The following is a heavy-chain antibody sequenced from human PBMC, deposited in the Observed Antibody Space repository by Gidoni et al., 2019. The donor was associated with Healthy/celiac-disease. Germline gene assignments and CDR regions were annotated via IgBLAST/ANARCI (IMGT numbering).Heavy chain of an antibody. CDR3: ARFQEAPALDY. D-gene: IGHD2-2*01. CDR2: INHSGST. J-gene: IGHJ4*02. CDR1: GGSFSGYY. Sequence: QVQLQQWGAGLLKPSETLSLTCDVYGGSFSGYYWSWIRQPPGTGLEWIGEINHSGSTNYNPSLKSRVTISVDTSKNQFSLKLSSVTAADTAVYYCARFQEAPALDYWGQGTLVTVSS. V-gene: IGHV4-34*01.